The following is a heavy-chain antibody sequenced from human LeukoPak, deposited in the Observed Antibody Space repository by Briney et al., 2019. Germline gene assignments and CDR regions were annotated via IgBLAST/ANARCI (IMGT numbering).Heavy chain of an antibody. Sequence: SETLSLTCAVYGGSFSGYYWSWIRQPPGKGLEWIGEINHSGSTNYNPSLKSRVTISVDTSKNQFSLKLSSVTAADTAVYYCARDETTYAFDIWGQGTMVTVSS. J-gene: IGHJ3*02. CDR2: INHSGST. D-gene: IGHD4-17*01. V-gene: IGHV4-34*01. CDR1: GGSFSGYY. CDR3: ARDETTYAFDI.